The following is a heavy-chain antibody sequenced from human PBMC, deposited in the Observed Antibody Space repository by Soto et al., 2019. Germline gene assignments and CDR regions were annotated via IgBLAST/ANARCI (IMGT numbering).Heavy chain of an antibody. CDR1: GFTFSSYA. J-gene: IGHJ4*02. CDR2: ISGSGGST. D-gene: IGHD1-26*01. Sequence: EVQLLESGGGLVQPGGSLRLSCAASGFTFSSYAMRWVRQAPGKGLEWVSAISGSGGSTYYADSVKGRFTISRDNSKNTVYLQMNSLRGEDTAVYYCARRGSWSSYDYWGQGTLVTVSS. CDR3: ARRGSWSSYDY. V-gene: IGHV3-23*01.